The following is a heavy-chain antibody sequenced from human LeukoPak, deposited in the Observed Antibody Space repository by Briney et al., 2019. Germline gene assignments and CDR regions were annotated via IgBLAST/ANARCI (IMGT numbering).Heavy chain of an antibody. CDR3: AKIEARYSYGYCFDY. CDR2: ISGSGGST. J-gene: IGHJ4*02. V-gene: IGHV3-23*01. D-gene: IGHD5-18*01. CDR1: GFTFSSYA. Sequence: PGGSPRLSCAASGFTFSSYAMSWVRQAPGKGLEWVSAISGSGGSTYYADSVKGRFTISRDNSKNTLYLQMNSLRAEDTAVYYCAKIEARYSYGYCFDYWGQGTLVTVSS.